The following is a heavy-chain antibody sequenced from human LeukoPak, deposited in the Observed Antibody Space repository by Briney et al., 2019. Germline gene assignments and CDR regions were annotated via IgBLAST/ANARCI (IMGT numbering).Heavy chain of an antibody. Sequence: ASVEVSCKASGYTFTGYYMHWVRQAPGQGLEWMGWINPNSGGTNYAQKFQGRVTMTRDTSISTAYMELSRLRSDDTAVCYCARLGRGKHIVVVTAVDYWGQGTLVTVSS. CDR3: ARLGRGKHIVVVTAVDY. CDR1: GYTFTGYY. J-gene: IGHJ4*02. D-gene: IGHD2-21*02. CDR2: INPNSGGT. V-gene: IGHV1-2*02.